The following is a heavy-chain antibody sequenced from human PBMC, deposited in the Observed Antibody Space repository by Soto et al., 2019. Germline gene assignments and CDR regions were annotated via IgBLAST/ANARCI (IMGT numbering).Heavy chain of an antibody. CDR2: FDPEDGET. J-gene: IGHJ4*02. CDR1: GYTLTELS. CDR3: PTQCISTSCSLYFDY. Sequence: ASVKVSCKVSGYTLTELSMHWVRQAPGKGLEWMGGFDPEDGETIYAQKFQGRVTMTEDTSTDTAYMELSSLRSEDTAVYFCPTQCISTSCSLYFDYWGQGTLVTVSS. V-gene: IGHV1-24*01. D-gene: IGHD2-2*01.